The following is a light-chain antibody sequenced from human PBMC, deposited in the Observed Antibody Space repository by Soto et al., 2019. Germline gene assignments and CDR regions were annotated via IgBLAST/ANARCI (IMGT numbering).Light chain of an antibody. CDR3: QKYDSATWA. CDR2: AAS. CDR1: QGISNY. V-gene: IGKV1-27*01. J-gene: IGKJ1*01. Sequence: DIQMTQSPSSLSASVRDRVTITCRASQGISNYLAWYQQKPGKVPKLLIYAASTLQSGVPSRFSRSGSGTDFTLTISSLQPEDVATYYCQKYDSATWALGRGPTVEIK.